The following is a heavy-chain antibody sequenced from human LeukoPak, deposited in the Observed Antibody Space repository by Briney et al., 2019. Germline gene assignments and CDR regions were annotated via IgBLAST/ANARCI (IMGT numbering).Heavy chain of an antibody. CDR3: AKRGVVIRVILVGSHKEAYYFDS. Sequence: GGSLRLSCAASGFTFSTYWMHWVRQAPGQGPVWVSRISPDGSTTTYADSVKGRFTISRDNPKNTLYLQMNSLRAEDTAVYFCAKRGVVIRVILVGSHKEAYYFDSWGQGALVTVSS. J-gene: IGHJ4*02. CDR2: ISPDGSTT. V-gene: IGHV3-74*01. CDR1: GFTFSTYW. D-gene: IGHD3-22*01.